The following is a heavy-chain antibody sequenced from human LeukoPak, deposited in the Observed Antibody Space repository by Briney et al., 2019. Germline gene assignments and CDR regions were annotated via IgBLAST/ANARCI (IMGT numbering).Heavy chain of an antibody. J-gene: IGHJ4*02. CDR3: ARGPSLDYVWGSYFDY. V-gene: IGHV4-4*07. D-gene: IGHD3-16*01. Sequence: LDTLSLTCTVSGGSISSYYWSWIRQPAGKGLEWIGRIYTSGSTNYNPSLKSRVTMSVDTSKNQFSLKLSSVTAADTAVYYCARGPSLDYVWGSYFDYWGQGTLVTVSS. CDR1: GGSISSYY. CDR2: IYTSGST.